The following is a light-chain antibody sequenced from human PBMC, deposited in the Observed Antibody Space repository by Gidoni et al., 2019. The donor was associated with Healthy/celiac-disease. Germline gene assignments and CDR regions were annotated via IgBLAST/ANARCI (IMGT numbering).Light chain of an antibody. CDR1: SSDVGGYNY. J-gene: IGLJ1*01. CDR3: SSYAGSNNLGV. CDR2: EVS. V-gene: IGLV2-8*01. Sequence: QSALTQPPSAAGSPGQSVTISCPGTSSDVGGYNYVSWYQQHPGEAPKLMIYEVSNRPSGVPDRFSGSKSGNTASLTVSGLQAEDEADYYCSSYAGSNNLGVFGTGTKVTGL.